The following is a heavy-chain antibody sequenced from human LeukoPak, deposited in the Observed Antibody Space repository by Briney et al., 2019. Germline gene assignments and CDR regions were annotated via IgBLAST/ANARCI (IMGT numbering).Heavy chain of an antibody. CDR1: GYTFTGYY. CDR2: INTNTGNP. D-gene: IGHD5-18*01. V-gene: IGHV7-4-1*02. J-gene: IGHJ4*02. CDR3: ARGTPPRFYRYAEIYFDY. Sequence: ASVKVSCKASGYTFTGYYMHWVRQAPGQGLEWMGWINTNTGNPTFVQGFTGRFVLSLDTSVSTAYLQISSLKAEDTAVYYCARGTPPRFYRYAEIYFDYWGQGTLVTVSS.